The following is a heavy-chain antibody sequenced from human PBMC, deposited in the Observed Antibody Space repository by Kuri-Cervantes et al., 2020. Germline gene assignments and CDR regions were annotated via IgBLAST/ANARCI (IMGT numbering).Heavy chain of an antibody. CDR1: GHTFTSYD. Sequence: ASVKVSCKASGHTFTSYDINWVRQATGQGLEWMGWMNPNSGNTGYAQKFQGRVTMTRNTSISTAYMELSSLRSEDTAVYYCARTPQAKSLDWLKGVVNVPSLFDPWGQGTLVTVSS. D-gene: IGHD3-9*01. CDR2: MNPNSGNT. V-gene: IGHV1-8*01. J-gene: IGHJ5*02. CDR3: ARTPQAKSLDWLKGVVNVPSLFDP.